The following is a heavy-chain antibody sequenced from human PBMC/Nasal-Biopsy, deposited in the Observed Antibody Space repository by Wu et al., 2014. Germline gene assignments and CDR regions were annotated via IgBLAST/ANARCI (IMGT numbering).Heavy chain of an antibody. CDR3: ARGDRITPFDY. J-gene: IGHJ4*02. D-gene: IGHD3-16*01. V-gene: IGHV3-11*01. Sequence: RLSCAASGLTFSDYYMSWIRQAPGKRLEWVSYISSSGNTIFYADSVKGRFTISRDNAKNSLFLQMNSLRAEDTAVYYCARGDRITPFDYWGQGTLVTVSS. CDR1: GLTFSDYY. CDR2: ISSSGNTI.